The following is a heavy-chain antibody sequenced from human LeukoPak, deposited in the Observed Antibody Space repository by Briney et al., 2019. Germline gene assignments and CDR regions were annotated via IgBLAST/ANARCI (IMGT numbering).Heavy chain of an antibody. V-gene: IGHV3-7*01. CDR1: GFTFSSYW. CDR2: IKEDGSEK. J-gene: IGHJ4*02. Sequence: PGGSLRLSCAASGFTFSSYWMSWVRQAPGKGLEWVANIKEDGSEKYYVDSVKGRFTISRDNAKNSLYLQMNSLRAEDTAVYYCAKDVQVVAASYYFDYWGQGTLVTVSS. D-gene: IGHD2-15*01. CDR3: AKDVQVVAASYYFDY.